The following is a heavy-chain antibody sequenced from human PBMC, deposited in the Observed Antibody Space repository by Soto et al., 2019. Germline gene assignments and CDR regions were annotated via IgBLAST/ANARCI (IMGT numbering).Heavy chain of an antibody. D-gene: IGHD6-13*01. CDR1: GFTFSTYA. CDR3: GIIGSSCWRERES. Sequence: EVQLLESGGGLVQPGGSLRLSCAASGFTFSTYAMSWVRRAPGKGLEWVSTINNIGGSTYHADSVKGRFTISRDDSKNSLYLQPNSLRAEATGIEYCGIIGSSCWRERESWGQRTLVTVTS. V-gene: IGHV3-23*01. J-gene: IGHJ5*02. CDR2: INNIGGST.